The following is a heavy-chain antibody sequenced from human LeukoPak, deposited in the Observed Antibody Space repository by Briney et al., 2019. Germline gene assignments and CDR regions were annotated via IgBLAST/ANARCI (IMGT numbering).Heavy chain of an antibody. CDR1: GGSISSYY. V-gene: IGHV4-4*07. CDR3: ARRRTVVVAATRLRGGWFDP. Sequence: SETLSLTCTVSGGSISSYYWSWIRQPAGKGLEWIGRIYTSGSTNYNPSLKSRVTISVDTSKNQFSLKLSSVTAADTAVYYCARRRTVVVAATRLRGGWFDPWGQGTLVTVSS. D-gene: IGHD2-15*01. CDR2: IYTSGST. J-gene: IGHJ5*02.